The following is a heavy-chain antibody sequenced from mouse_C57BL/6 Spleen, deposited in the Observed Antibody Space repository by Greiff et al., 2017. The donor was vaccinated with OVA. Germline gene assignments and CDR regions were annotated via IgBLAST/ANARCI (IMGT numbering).Heavy chain of an antibody. D-gene: IGHD1-1*01. Sequence: QVQLQQPGAELVKPGASVKLSCKASGYTFTSYWMQWVKQRPGQGLEWIGEIDPSDSYTNYNQKFKGKATLTVDTSSSTAYMQLSSLTSEDSAVYYCARGGNYYGSSEGFAYWGQGTLVTVSA. V-gene: IGHV1-50*01. CDR1: GYTFTSYW. CDR2: IDPSDSYT. J-gene: IGHJ3*01. CDR3: ARGGNYYGSSEGFAY.